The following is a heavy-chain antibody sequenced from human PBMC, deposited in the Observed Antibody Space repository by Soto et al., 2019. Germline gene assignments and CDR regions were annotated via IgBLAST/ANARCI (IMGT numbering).Heavy chain of an antibody. CDR2: IKRKTDGGTT. CDR3: TTGLYGSGSSGGMDV. CDR1: GFTFSNAW. D-gene: IGHD3-10*01. V-gene: IGHV3-15*01. J-gene: IGHJ6*02. Sequence: EVQLVESGGGLVKPGGSLRLSCAASGFTFSNAWMSWVRQAPGKGLEWVGRIKRKTDGGTTDYAAPVKGRFTISRDDSKNTPYLQMNSLKTEATAVYYCTTGLYGSGSSGGMDVGGQGTTVTVSS.